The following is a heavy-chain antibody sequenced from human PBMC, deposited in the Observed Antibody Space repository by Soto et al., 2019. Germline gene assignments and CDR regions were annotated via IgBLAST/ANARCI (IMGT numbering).Heavy chain of an antibody. Sequence: GGSLGLSCEASGFTFSSYAMSWVRQAPGKGLEWVSGISGGGSTTYYADSVKGRFTISRDNSKNTLYLQVNSLRAEDTAVYYCARDQAAGGTISRYFQDWGQGTLVTVSS. CDR2: ISGGGSTT. V-gene: IGHV3-23*01. D-gene: IGHD6-13*01. CDR1: GFTFSSYA. J-gene: IGHJ1*01. CDR3: ARDQAAGGTISRYFQD.